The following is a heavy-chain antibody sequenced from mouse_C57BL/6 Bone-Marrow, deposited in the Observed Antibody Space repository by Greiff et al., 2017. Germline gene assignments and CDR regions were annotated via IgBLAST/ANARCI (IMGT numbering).Heavy chain of an antibody. CDR1: GYTFTDSY. CDR2: LHPNSGST. J-gene: IGHJ4*01. D-gene: IGHD2-5*01. V-gene: IGHV1-64*01. Sequence: VQLQQSGPELVKPGASVKISCKASGYTFTDSYINWVKQRPGQGLEWIGMLHPNSGSTNYNEKFKSKATLTVDKSSSTAYMQLSSLTSEDSAVYYCARPYYSNYVNAMDYWGQGTSVTVSS. CDR3: ARPYYSNYVNAMDY.